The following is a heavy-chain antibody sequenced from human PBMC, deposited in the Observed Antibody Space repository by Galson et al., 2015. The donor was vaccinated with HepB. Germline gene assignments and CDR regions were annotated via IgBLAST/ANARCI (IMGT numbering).Heavy chain of an antibody. Sequence: SLRLSCAASGVTVSSSYMSWVRQAPGKGLELVSAIYSDGTTYRADSVKGRFTISRDDSKNTLYLQMNSLRAEDTAVYYCTGAVYRSGWTAEFDYWGQGSLVTVSS. CDR3: TGAVYRSGWTAEFDY. J-gene: IGHJ4*02. D-gene: IGHD6-19*01. CDR1: GVTVSSSY. V-gene: IGHV3-53*01. CDR2: IYSDGTT.